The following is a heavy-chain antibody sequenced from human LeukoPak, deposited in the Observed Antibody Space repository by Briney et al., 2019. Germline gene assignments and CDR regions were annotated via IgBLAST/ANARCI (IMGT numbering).Heavy chain of an antibody. V-gene: IGHV3-48*04. CDR3: AREGGDYGDYEAFDI. D-gene: IGHD4-17*01. Sequence: GGSLRLSCAASGFTFSSYAMSWVRQAPGKGLEWVSYISSSGSTIYYADSVKGRFTISRDNAKNSLYLQMNSLRAEDTAVYYCAREGGDYGDYEAFDIWGQGAMVTVSS. CDR2: ISSSGSTI. CDR1: GFTFSSYA. J-gene: IGHJ3*02.